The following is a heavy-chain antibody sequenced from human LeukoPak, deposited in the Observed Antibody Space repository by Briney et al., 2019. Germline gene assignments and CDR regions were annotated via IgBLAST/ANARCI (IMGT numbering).Heavy chain of an antibody. Sequence: GGSLRLSCVASGFTFGDYAMHWVRRSPGKGLEWVSVISWGSANKGYADSVKGRFTISRDNAKNSLYLQMDSLRDEDTALYYCAKDSAATDYYQFMDVWGQGTTVTVSS. CDR1: GFTFGDYA. CDR2: ISWGSANK. CDR3: AKDSAATDYYQFMDV. J-gene: IGHJ6*02. D-gene: IGHD1-26*01. V-gene: IGHV3-9*01.